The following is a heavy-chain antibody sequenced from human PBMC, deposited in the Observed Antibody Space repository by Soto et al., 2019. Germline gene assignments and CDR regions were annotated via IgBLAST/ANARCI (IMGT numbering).Heavy chain of an antibody. CDR2: IFHDGTA. J-gene: IGHJ4*02. CDR1: GVSISSGNW. CDR3: ARLVYNTRLNYMYFDF. V-gene: IGHV4-4*02. Sequence: SDTLSLTCAVSGVSISSGNWWTWVRQSPQRGLEYIGEIFHDGTANYYPSFERRVAISVDTSKNQFSLKLTSVTAADTAIYFCARLVYNTRLNYMYFDFWGQGTLVTVSS. D-gene: IGHD1-20*01.